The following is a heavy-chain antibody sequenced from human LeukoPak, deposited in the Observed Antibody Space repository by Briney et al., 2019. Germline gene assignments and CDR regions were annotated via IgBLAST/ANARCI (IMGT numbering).Heavy chain of an antibody. V-gene: IGHV3-21*01. Sequence: GGSLRLSCAASGFTFSSYSMNWVRQAPGKGLEWVSSISRSSNYKYYADSVKGRFTISRDNAKNSLYLQMYSLRAEDTAVYYCARSYDYVWGSYPTEDYWGQGTLVTVSS. J-gene: IGHJ4*02. CDR3: ARSYDYVWGSYPTEDY. D-gene: IGHD3-16*02. CDR1: GFTFSSYS. CDR2: ISRSSNYK.